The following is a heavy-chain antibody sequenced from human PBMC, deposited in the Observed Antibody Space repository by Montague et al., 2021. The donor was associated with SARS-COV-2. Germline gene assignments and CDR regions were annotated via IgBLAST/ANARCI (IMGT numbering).Heavy chain of an antibody. Sequence: SETLSLTCNVYGGSIRNYYWSWIRQPAGKGLEWIGRIYRSGSINYNPSLKTRITLSVDTSKNQLSLRLNSVTAADTAVYYCARNPGEYYGMDVWGQGTTVTVSS. J-gene: IGHJ6*02. CDR3: ARNPGEYYGMDV. V-gene: IGHV4-59*10. CDR2: IYRSGSI. CDR1: GGSIRNYY. D-gene: IGHD3-16*01.